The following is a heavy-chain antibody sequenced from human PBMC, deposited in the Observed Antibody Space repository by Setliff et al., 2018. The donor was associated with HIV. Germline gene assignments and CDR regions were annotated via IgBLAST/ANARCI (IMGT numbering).Heavy chain of an antibody. CDR2: ISGSGGRT. J-gene: IGHJ6*02. V-gene: IGHV3-23*01. CDR3: ARRGDYYYYYAMDF. CDR1: GFTFSTYA. D-gene: IGHD3-10*01. Sequence: LSLSCAASGFTFSTYAMSWVRQGPGKGLEWVSGISGSGGRTYYADSVKGRFTISRDNSKNTLYLQMNSLRAEDTAVYYCARRGDYYYYYAMDFWGQGTTVTVSS.